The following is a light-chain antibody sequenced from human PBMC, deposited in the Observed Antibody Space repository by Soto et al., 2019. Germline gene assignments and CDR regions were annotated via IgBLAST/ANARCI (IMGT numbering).Light chain of an antibody. Sequence: EIVLTQSPGTLSLSPGERATLSCRASQSVSSNYLAWYQQKPGQAPRLLIYGASSRATGIPDRFSGSGSGTDFTLTISRLEPEDFAVYYCQHYGGSPGITFGQGTRLEIK. V-gene: IGKV3-20*01. J-gene: IGKJ5*01. CDR2: GAS. CDR3: QHYGGSPGIT. CDR1: QSVSSNY.